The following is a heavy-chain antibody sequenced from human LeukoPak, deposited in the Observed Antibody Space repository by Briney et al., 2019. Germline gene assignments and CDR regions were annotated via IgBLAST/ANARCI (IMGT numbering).Heavy chain of an antibody. CDR1: GGSFSGYY. CDR3: ARAKKYCSSTSCQKAWFDP. D-gene: IGHD2-2*01. J-gene: IGHJ5*02. V-gene: IGHV4-34*01. CDR2: INHSGST. Sequence: SETLSLTCAVYGGSFSGYYWSWIHQPPGKGLEWIGEINHSGSTSYNPSLKSRVTISVDTSKNQFSLKLSSVTAADTAVYYCARAKKYCSSTSCQKAWFDPWGQGTLVTVSS.